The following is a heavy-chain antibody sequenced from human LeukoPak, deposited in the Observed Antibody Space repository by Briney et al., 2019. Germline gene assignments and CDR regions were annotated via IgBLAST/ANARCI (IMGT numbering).Heavy chain of an antibody. D-gene: IGHD6-19*01. Sequence: GRCLTLSWAAAGSTFSSSGTRWARQPASSGMGWVAVIWFDGSNKYDADSVKGRFTISRDNSKNTLYLQTNSLRAEDTAVYYCARDRGISSGCYASCAYWAQGTLVTVSS. CDR2: IWFDGSNK. CDR3: ARDRGISSGCYASCAY. J-gene: IGHJ4*02. V-gene: IGHV3-33*01. CDR1: GSTFSSSG.